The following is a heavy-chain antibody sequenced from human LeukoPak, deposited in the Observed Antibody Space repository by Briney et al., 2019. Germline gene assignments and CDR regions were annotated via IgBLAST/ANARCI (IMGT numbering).Heavy chain of an antibody. D-gene: IGHD2-2*01. CDR2: IKQDGSEK. CDR1: EFTLRTYW. Sequence: GGSLRLSCAASEFTLRTYWMSWVRQAPGKGLEWVANIKQDGSEKYYVDSVKGRFAISRDNAKNSLYLQMSSLRAEDTAVYYCARDGGSAMPFDYWGQGTLVTVSS. J-gene: IGHJ4*02. CDR3: ARDGGSAMPFDY. V-gene: IGHV3-7*01.